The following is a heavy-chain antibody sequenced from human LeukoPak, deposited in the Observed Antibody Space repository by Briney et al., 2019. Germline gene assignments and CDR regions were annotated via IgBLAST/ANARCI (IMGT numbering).Heavy chain of an antibody. Sequence: AGGSLRLSCAASGFTFSSYAVSWVRQAPGKGLEWVSVISNSGGSAYYADSVKGRFTISRDNSKDTLYLQVNSLRVEDTAVYYCAKGGGPYCSGGSCDPFDYGGQGTLVTVSS. CDR3: AKGGGPYCSGGSCDPFDY. CDR1: GFTFSSYA. D-gene: IGHD2-15*01. J-gene: IGHJ4*02. V-gene: IGHV3-23*01. CDR2: ISNSGGSA.